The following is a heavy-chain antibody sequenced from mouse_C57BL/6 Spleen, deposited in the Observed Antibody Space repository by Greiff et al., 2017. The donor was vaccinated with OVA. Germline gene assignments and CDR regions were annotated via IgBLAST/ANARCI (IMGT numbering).Heavy chain of an antibody. CDR1: GYTFTDYN. V-gene: IGHV1-22*01. Sequence: EVQVVESGPELVKPGASVKMSCKASGYTFTDYNMHWVKQSHGKSLEWIGYINPNNGGTSYNQKFKGKATLTVNKSSSTAYMELRSLTSEDSAVYYCARTYYSNYGAWFAYWGQGTLVTVSA. CDR2: INPNNGGT. J-gene: IGHJ3*01. CDR3: ARTYYSNYGAWFAY. D-gene: IGHD2-5*01.